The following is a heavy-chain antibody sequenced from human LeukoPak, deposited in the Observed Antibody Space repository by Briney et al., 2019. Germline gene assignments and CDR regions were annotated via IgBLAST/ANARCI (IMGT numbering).Heavy chain of an antibody. CDR2: ISWNSGSI. CDR3: AKDITLYGSGSSGMDV. J-gene: IGHJ6*02. CDR1: GFTFDDYA. D-gene: IGHD3-10*01. Sequence: PGRSLRLSCAASGFTFDDYAMHWLRQAPGKGLEGVSGISWNSGSIGYADSVKGRFTISRDNAKNSLYLQMNSLRAEDTALYYCAKDITLYGSGSSGMDVWGQGTTVTVSS. V-gene: IGHV3-9*01.